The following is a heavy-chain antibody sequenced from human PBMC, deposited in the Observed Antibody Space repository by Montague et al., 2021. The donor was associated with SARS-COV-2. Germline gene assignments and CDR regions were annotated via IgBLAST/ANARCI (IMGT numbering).Heavy chain of an antibody. Sequence: SETLSLTCTVSGGSISSSSYYWGWIRQPPGKGLEWIGGIYYSGSTYYNPSLKSRVTISVDTSKNQFSLKLSSVTAADTAVYYCARHDDILTTYYYYYGMDVWGQGTTVTVSS. CDR3: ARHDDILTTYYYYYGMDV. CDR2: IYYSGST. V-gene: IGHV4-39*01. J-gene: IGHJ6*02. CDR1: GGSISSSSYY. D-gene: IGHD3-9*01.